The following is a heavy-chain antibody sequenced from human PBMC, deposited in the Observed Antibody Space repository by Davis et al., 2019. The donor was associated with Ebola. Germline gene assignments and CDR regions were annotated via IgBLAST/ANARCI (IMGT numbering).Heavy chain of an antibody. V-gene: IGHV4-39*07. CDR2: IYHSGST. CDR3: ARAQLWLHY. J-gene: IGHJ4*02. Sequence: MPSETLSLTCTVSGGSISSSSYFWGWIRQPPGKGLEWIGSIYHSGSTYYNPSLKSRVTISVDTSKNQFSLKLSSVTAADTAVYYCARAQLWLHYWGQGTLVTVSS. CDR1: GGSISSSSYF. D-gene: IGHD5-18*01.